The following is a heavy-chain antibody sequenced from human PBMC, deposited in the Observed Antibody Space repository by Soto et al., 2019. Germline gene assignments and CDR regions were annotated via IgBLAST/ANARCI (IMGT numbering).Heavy chain of an antibody. D-gene: IGHD2-2*01. V-gene: IGHV3-21*04. CDR3: AKTGAKYCSSSTCMTDVFDI. Sequence: GGSLRLSCAASGFTFSSYSMNWVRQAPGKGLEWVSSISSSSSYIYYADSVKGRFTISRDNSKNTQYLQMNSLRDEDTATYYCAKTGAKYCSSSTCMTDVFDIWGQGTTVTVSS. J-gene: IGHJ3*02. CDR1: GFTFSSYS. CDR2: ISSSSSYI.